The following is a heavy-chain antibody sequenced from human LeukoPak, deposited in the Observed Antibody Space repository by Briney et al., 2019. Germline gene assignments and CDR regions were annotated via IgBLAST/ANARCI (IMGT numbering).Heavy chain of an antibody. CDR3: AREFSRDP. CDR1: GGSFSGYY. V-gene: IGHV4-34*01. J-gene: IGHJ5*02. Sequence: SETLSLTCAVYGGSFSGYYWSWIRQPPGKGLEWIGEINHSGSTNYNPSLKSRVTISVDTSKNQFSLKLSSMTAADTAVYYCAREFSRDPWGQGTLVTVSS. CDR2: INHSGST.